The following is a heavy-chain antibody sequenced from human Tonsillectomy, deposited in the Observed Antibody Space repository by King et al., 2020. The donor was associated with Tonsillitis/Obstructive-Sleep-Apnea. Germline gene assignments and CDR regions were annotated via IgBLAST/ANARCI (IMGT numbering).Heavy chain of an antibody. CDR3: ARNAYDFWSGYSNWFDP. Sequence: VQLQQWGAGLLKPSETLSLTCAVSGGSFSGYYWSWIRQPPGKGLEWIGEINHSGSTNYNPSLKSRVTISVDTSKNQFSLKLSSVTAADTAVYYCARNAYDFWSGYSNWFDPWGQGTLVTVSS. D-gene: IGHD3-3*01. V-gene: IGHV4-34*01. CDR2: INHSGST. CDR1: GGSFSGYY. J-gene: IGHJ5*02.